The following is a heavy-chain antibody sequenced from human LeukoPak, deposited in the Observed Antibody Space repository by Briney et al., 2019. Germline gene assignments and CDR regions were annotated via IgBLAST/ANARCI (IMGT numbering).Heavy chain of an antibody. CDR2: INSDGSST. V-gene: IGHV3-74*01. Sequence: GGSLRLSCAASGFTFSSYWTHWVRQAPGKGLVWVSRINSDGSSTSYADPVKGRFTISRDNAKNTLYLQMNSLRAEDTAVYYCARDREWLATFDYWGQGTLVTVSS. CDR3: ARDREWLATFDY. J-gene: IGHJ4*02. D-gene: IGHD6-19*01. CDR1: GFTFSSYW.